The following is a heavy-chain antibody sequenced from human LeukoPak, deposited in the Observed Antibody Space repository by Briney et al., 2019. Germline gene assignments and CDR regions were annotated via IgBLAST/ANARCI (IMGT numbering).Heavy chain of an antibody. CDR1: GGSFSGYY. D-gene: IGHD6-13*01. V-gene: IGHV4-34*01. CDR3: ARSLPGAAAGQRGKRKNWFDP. J-gene: IGHJ5*02. CDR2: INHSGST. Sequence: SETPSLTCAVYGGSFSGYYWSWIRQPSGKGLEWIGEINHSGSTNYNPSLKSRVTISVDTSKNQFSLELSSVAAADTAVYYCARSLPGAAAGQRGKRKNWFDPWGQGTLVTVSS.